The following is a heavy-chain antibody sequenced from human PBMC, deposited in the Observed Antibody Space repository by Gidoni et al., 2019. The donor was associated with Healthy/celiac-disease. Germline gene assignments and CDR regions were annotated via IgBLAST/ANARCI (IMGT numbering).Heavy chain of an antibody. CDR1: ALTFSDYY. V-gene: IGHV3-11*01. CDR3: ASAVVELRDAFDI. J-gene: IGHJ3*02. CDR2: ISSSGSTI. Sequence: QVQLVESGGGLVKPGGSLSLSCTASALTFSDYYMSCIRQAPGKGLDWVSYISSSGSTISYADSVKGRFTISRDNAKNSLYLQMNSLRAEDTAVYYCASAVVELRDAFDIWGQGTMVTVSS. D-gene: IGHD1-26*01.